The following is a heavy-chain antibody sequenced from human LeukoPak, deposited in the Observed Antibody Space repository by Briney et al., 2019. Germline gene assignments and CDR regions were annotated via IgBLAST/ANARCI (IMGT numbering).Heavy chain of an antibody. CDR3: ATLTGGDDAFDI. CDR2: ISHSGST. D-gene: IGHD4-23*01. J-gene: IGHJ3*02. CDR1: AYSISSGYY. Sequence: SETLSLTCTVSAYSISSGYYWGWTRQTPGKGLEWIGSISHSGSTYYNPSLRSRVTLSVDMSKKQFSLKLSSVTAADTAVYYCATLTGGDDAFDIWGQGTMVTVSS. V-gene: IGHV4-38-2*02.